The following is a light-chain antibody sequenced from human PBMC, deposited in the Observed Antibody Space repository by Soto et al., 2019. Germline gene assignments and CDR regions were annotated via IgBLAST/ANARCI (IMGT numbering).Light chain of an antibody. CDR3: STWDDRLNGWV. Sequence: QSVLTQPPSASGTPGQRVTISCSGSSSNIGNNAVNWYQQLPGTAPKLLIYSYNQRPSGVPDRFSASKAGTSASLAISWLQSEDEADYYCSTWDDRLNGWVFGGGTKLTVL. V-gene: IGLV1-44*01. J-gene: IGLJ3*02. CDR1: SSNIGNNA. CDR2: SYN.